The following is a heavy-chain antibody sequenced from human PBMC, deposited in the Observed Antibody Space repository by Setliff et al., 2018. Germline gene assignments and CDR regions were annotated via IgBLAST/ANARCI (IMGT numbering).Heavy chain of an antibody. CDR2: TYSDGRT. V-gene: IGHV3-53*05. Sequence: AGGSLRLSCEVSGFIVSNNEMSWVRQAPGKGLEWVSVTYSDGRTNYADSVKGRFTISRDNSKNTLYLQMSSLRADDTAMYYCARDQFRNSGGLYSWGQGTLVTVSS. J-gene: IGHJ5*02. CDR3: ARDQFRNSGGLYS. CDR1: GFIVSNNE. D-gene: IGHD2-15*01.